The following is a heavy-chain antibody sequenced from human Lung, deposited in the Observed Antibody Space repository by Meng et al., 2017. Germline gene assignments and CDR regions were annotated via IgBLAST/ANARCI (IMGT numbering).Heavy chain of an antibody. CDR1: RGSFSGYY. Sequence: QVHLLQWGAGLLNPSEALSLTCAVYRGSFSGYYWSWIRQPPGKGREWIGEINHSGSTNYTPSLKSRVTISVDTSKNQFSLKLSSVTAADTAVYYCARPKQANWYFDLWGRGTLVTVSS. CDR2: INHSGST. V-gene: IGHV4-34*01. J-gene: IGHJ2*01. CDR3: ARPKQANWYFDL. D-gene: IGHD1/OR15-1a*01.